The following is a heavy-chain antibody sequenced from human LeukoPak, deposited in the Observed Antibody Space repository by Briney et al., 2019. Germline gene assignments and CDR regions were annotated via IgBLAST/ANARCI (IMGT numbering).Heavy chain of an antibody. CDR1: GFSLTTSGVG. V-gene: IGHV2-5*02. D-gene: IGHD3-10*01. J-gene: IGHJ4*02. CDR3: AHVNYGPKYFDY. CDR2: TYWDDDK. Sequence: SGPTLVKPTQTLTLTCTFSGFSLTTSGVGLGWIRQPPGKALEWLAVTYWDDDKRYSPSLKTRLTITKDTSKNQVVLTMTNMDPVDTATYYCAHVNYGPKYFDYWGQGTLVTVSS.